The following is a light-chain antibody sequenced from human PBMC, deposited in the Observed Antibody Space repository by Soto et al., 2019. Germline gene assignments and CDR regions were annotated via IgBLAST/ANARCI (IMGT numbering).Light chain of an antibody. J-gene: IGLJ3*02. CDR3: LLCCSGPWV. V-gene: IGLV7-46*01. CDR1: TGTVTNGHY. CDR2: DTS. Sequence: QAVVTQEPSLTVSPGGTVTLTCGSSTGTVTNGHYPYWFQQKPGQAPRTLIYDTSNKHSWTPARFSGSLLGGKAALTLSGAQPEDEAEYYCLLCCSGPWVFGGGTQLTVL.